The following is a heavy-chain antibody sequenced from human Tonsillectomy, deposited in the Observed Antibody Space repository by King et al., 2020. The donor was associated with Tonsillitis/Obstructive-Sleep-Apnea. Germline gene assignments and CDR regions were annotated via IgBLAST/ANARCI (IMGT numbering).Heavy chain of an antibody. D-gene: IGHD6-13*01. CDR2: FDPYDGET. V-gene: IGHV1-24*01. J-gene: IGHJ6*03. Sequence: VQLVQSGSEVKKPGASVKVSCKVSGYTFTELSMHWVRQAPGNGRELMGGFDPYDGETIYAKKFLGRVTMTEYTSTDTAYMELSSLRSEDTAVYYCATLAAAGTGSNYMDVWGKGTTVTVSS. CDR1: GYTFTELS. CDR3: ATLAAAGTGSNYMDV.